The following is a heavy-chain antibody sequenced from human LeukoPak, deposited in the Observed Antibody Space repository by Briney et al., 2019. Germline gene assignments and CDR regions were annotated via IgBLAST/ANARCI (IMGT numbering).Heavy chain of an antibody. CDR1: GFTFNRWS. D-gene: IGHD2-8*02. CDR3: ARGRGYCTGASCDIDY. Sequence: GGSLRLSCVASGFTFNRWSMNWVRQAPGKGLEWVSNIISRGDTTHYADSVRGRFSISRDNAKNSVFLQLNSLRAEDTAVYYCARGRGYCTGASCDIDYWGQGTLVTVSS. J-gene: IGHJ4*02. CDR2: IISRGDTT. V-gene: IGHV3-48*04.